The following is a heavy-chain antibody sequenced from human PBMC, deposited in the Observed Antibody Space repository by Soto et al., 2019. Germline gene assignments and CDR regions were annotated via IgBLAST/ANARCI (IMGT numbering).Heavy chain of an antibody. V-gene: IGHV3-33*01. CDR3: ARDRGSGWTFDY. J-gene: IGHJ4*02. CDR1: GFTFSSYG. D-gene: IGHD6-19*01. CDR2: IWYDGSKK. Sequence: QVQLVESGGGVVQPGRSLRLSCAASGFTFSSYGMHWVRQAPGKGLEWVAVIWYDGSKKYYADSVKGRFTISRDNSKNTLYLQMNSLRAEDTAVYYCARDRGSGWTFDYWGQGTLVTVSS.